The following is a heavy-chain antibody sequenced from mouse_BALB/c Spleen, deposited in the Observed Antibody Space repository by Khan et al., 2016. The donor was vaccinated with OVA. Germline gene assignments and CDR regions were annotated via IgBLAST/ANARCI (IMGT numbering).Heavy chain of an antibody. CDR2: ILPGSNNT. CDR3: AKYGNHWYFDV. V-gene: IGHV1-9*01. D-gene: IGHD2-1*01. CDR1: GYTFSSYW. Sequence: QVRLQQSGAELMKPGASVKISCKATGYTFSSYWIEWVKQRPGHGLEWIGEILPGSNNTNYNEKFKGKATFTADTSSNTAYMQLSGLTSEDSAVYYCAKYGNHWYFDVWGAGTTVTVSS. J-gene: IGHJ1*01.